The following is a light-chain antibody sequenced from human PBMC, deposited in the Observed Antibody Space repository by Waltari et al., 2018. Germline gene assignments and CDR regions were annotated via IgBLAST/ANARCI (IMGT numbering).Light chain of an antibody. Sequence: ALTQPASVPGSPGQSSTGSCTAVNGDPVDFNSVSWFHLQPGKAPKLIIYEVDHRPSDISWRFSGSKSGNTASLAISGLQTDDEGDYYCSSFIYDSRVLFGGGTKVTVL. CDR2: EVD. CDR1: NGDPVDFNS. V-gene: IGLV2-14*01. CDR3: SSFIYDSRVL. J-gene: IGLJ2*01.